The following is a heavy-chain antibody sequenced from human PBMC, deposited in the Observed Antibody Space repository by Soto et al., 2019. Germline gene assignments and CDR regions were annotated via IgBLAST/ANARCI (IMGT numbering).Heavy chain of an antibody. D-gene: IGHD6-19*01. V-gene: IGHV4-39*01. CDR2: IYYSGST. CDR1: GGSISSSSYY. CDR3: ARHPAGRNWFDP. J-gene: IGHJ5*02. Sequence: QLQLQESGPGLVKPSETLSLTCTVSGGSISSSSYYWGWIRQPPGKGLEWIGSIYYSGSTYYNPSLKSRVTISVDTSKNQFSLKLSSVTAADTAVYYCARHPAGRNWFDPWGQGTLVTVSS.